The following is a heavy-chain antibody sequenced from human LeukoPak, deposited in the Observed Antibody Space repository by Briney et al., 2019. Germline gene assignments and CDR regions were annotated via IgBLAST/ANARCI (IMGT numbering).Heavy chain of an antibody. CDR3: ARIAYYYDSSGNGYFDY. V-gene: IGHV4-59*12. CDR2: IYYSGST. D-gene: IGHD3-22*01. J-gene: IGHJ4*02. Sequence: SETLSLTCTVSGGSISSYYWSWIRQPPGKGLEWIGYIYYSGSTNYNPSLKSRVTISVDTSKNQFSLKLSSVTAADTAVYYCARIAYYYDSSGNGYFDYWGQGTLVTVSS. CDR1: GGSISSYY.